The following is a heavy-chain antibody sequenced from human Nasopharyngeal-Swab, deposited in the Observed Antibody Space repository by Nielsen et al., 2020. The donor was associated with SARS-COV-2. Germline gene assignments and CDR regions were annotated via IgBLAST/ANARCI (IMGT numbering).Heavy chain of an antibody. CDR1: GGSTSSYY. V-gene: IGHV4-59*01. J-gene: IGHJ6*02. CDR3: ARGNPTIAVAGTNYYYGMDV. D-gene: IGHD6-19*01. Sequence: LRLSCPVSGGSTSSYYWSWNRQPPGKGLEWIGYIFYSGSTNYNPSLKSRVTISVDTSKNQFSLKLSSVTAADTAVYYCARGNPTIAVAGTNYYYGMDVWGQGTTVTVSS. CDR2: IFYSGST.